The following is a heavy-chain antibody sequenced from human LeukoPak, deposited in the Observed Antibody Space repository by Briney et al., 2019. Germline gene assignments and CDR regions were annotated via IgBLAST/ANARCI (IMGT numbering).Heavy chain of an antibody. CDR1: GYTFTNIG. CDR2: ISTYHDIT. D-gene: IGHD3-3*01. V-gene: IGHV1-18*01. CDR3: ARSLHSYDIRGGHCYGY. J-gene: IGHJ4*02. Sequence: ASVKVSCKASGYTFTNIGISWVRQAPGQGLEWMGWISTYHDITDYAQKFHGRVTMTKDTSTATVYMGLRSLTSDDTAVYFCARSLHSYDIRGGHCYGYWGQGTLVTVSS.